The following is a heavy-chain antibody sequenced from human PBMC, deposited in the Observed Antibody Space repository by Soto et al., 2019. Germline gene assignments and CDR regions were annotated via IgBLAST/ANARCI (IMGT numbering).Heavy chain of an antibody. CDR2: IRGDGGQT. CDR3: ARDVGLDSDDFFAY. D-gene: IGHD3-9*01. J-gene: IGHJ4*02. CDR1: GFTFSSYG. Sequence: PGGSLRLSCTASGFTFSSYGMGWVRQAPGKGLQWVSTIRGDGGQTHYTDSVKGRFSISRDNSKNTVYLQTDSLRAEDTAMYFCARDVGLDSDDFFAYWGQGTQVTVS. V-gene: IGHV3-23*01.